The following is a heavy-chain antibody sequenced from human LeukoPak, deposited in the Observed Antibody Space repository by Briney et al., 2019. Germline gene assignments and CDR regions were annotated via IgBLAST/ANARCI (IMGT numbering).Heavy chain of an antibody. CDR3: ARDLNREDFDY. V-gene: IGHV3-33*01. CDR1: GFSFSSYD. D-gene: IGHD1-14*01. CDR2: IWFDGSAE. J-gene: IGHJ4*02. Sequence: PGKPLRLSCAASGFSFSSYDMHWVRQAPGKGLEWVAIIWFDGSAEYYGDSVKGRFTISRDNSKNILYLQMNSLRVEDTAVYYCARDLNREDFDYWGQGTLVAVSS.